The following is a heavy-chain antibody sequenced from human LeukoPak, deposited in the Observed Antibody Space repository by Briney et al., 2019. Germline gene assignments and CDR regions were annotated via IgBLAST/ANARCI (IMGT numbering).Heavy chain of an antibody. CDR1: SASISSSPYF. CDR2: ISYSGTT. J-gene: IGHJ4*02. Sequence: SETLSLTCTVSSASISSSPYFWGWIRQSPGQGLEWIGSISYSGTTYYNPSLKSRVTISEDTSKNQFSLKLSSVTAADTAVYYCARGASSRFEHWGQGTLVTVSS. V-gene: IGHV4-39*07. CDR3: ARGASSRFEH. D-gene: IGHD6-13*01.